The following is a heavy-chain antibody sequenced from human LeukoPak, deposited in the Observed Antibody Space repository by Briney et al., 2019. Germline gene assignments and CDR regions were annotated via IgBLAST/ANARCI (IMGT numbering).Heavy chain of an antibody. CDR2: ISGSGVST. J-gene: IGHJ3*02. Sequence: GGSLRLSCAASGFTFSSIAMTWVRQAPGKGLEWVSLISGSGVSTYYADSVKGRFSISRDNSKNTLYLQMNSLRAEDTAVYYCAREVGGSAFDIWGQGTMVTVSS. CDR3: AREVGGSAFDI. D-gene: IGHD3-16*01. CDR1: GFTFSSIA. V-gene: IGHV3-23*01.